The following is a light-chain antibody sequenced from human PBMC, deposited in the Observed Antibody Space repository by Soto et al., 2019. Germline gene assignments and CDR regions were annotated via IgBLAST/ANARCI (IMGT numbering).Light chain of an antibody. CDR2: DAS. V-gene: IGKV1-33*01. CDR1: QNINNY. CDR3: QQYDDLPLT. J-gene: IGKJ4*01. Sequence: DIPMTQSPSSLSASGRDRVTITCQASQNINNYLNWYQQRPGQAPRLLIYDASNLETGVPSRFSGSGFGTHFTFTITNLQPEDVATYYCQQYDDLPLTFGGGTWVGI.